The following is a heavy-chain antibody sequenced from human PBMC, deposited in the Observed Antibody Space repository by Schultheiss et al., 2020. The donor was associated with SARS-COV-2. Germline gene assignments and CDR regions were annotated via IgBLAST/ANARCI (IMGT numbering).Heavy chain of an antibody. CDR3: ASGRRIAVAGTRFDY. D-gene: IGHD6-19*01. CDR1: GGSISSGGYY. J-gene: IGHJ4*02. Sequence: SETLSFTCTVSGGSISSGGYYWSWIRQHPGKGLEWIGYIYYSGSTYYNPSLKSRVTISVDTSKNQFSLKLSSVTAADTAVYYCASGRRIAVAGTRFDYWGQGTLVTVSS. CDR2: IYYSGST. V-gene: IGHV4-31*03.